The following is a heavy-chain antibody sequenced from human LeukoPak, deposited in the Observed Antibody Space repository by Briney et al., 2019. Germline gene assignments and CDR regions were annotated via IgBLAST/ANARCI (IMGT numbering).Heavy chain of an antibody. V-gene: IGHV4-31*03. CDR2: IYYSGTT. Sequence: PSETLSLTCTVSGGFISTGGYYWSWIRQHPGKGLEWIGYIYYSGTTYYNPSLKSRVTISVDTSKNQFSLKVSSVTAADTAMYYCARAGYSGHDWSYFDYWGQGTLVTVSS. CDR3: ARAGYSGHDWSYFDY. J-gene: IGHJ4*02. D-gene: IGHD5-12*01. CDR1: GGFISTGGYY.